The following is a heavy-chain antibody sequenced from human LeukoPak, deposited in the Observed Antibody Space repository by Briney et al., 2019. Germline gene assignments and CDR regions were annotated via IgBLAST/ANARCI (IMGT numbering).Heavy chain of an antibody. D-gene: IGHD3-10*01. V-gene: IGHV4-30-2*01. CDR3: ARPYGAGSYYEFDP. Sequence: SQTLSLTCAVSGGSISSGGYSWSWIRQPPGKGLEWIGYIYHSGSTYYNPSLKSRVTISVDRSKNQFSLKLSSVTAADTAVYYCARPYGAGSYYEFDPWGQGALVTVSS. J-gene: IGHJ5*02. CDR2: IYHSGST. CDR1: GGSISSGGYS.